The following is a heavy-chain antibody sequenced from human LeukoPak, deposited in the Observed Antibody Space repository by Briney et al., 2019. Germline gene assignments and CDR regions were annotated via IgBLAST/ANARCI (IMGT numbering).Heavy chain of an antibody. CDR2: IYYSGST. D-gene: IGHD5-24*01. J-gene: IGHJ4*02. V-gene: IGHV4-39*07. CDR1: GGSISSSSYY. Sequence: SETLSLTCTVSGGSISSSSYYWGWIRQPPGKGLEWIGSIYYSGSTYYNPSLKSRVTISVDTSKNQFSLKLSSVTAADTAVYYCARERWLQSPYYFDYWGQGTLVTVSS. CDR3: ARERWLQSPYYFDY.